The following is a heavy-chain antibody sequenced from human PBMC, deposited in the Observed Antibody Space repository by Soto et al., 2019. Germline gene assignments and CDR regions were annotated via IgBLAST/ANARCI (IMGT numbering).Heavy chain of an antibody. Sequence: GGSLRLSCAASGFTFSSYAMHWVRQAPGKGLEWVAVISYDGSNKYYADSVKGRFTISRDNSKNTLYLQMNSLRAEDTAVYYCARDWENGVGDYLAEGDYWGQGTLVTVSS. CDR2: ISYDGSNK. CDR3: ARDWENGVGDYLAEGDY. J-gene: IGHJ4*02. V-gene: IGHV3-30-3*01. CDR1: GFTFSSYA. D-gene: IGHD4-17*01.